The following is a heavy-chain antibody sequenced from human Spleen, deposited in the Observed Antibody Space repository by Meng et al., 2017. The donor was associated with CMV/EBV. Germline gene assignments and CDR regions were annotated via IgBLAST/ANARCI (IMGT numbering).Heavy chain of an antibody. J-gene: IGHJ6*02. CDR1: GFPFSNYE. CDR3: AKDMRPNYDFWSGHSDYGMDV. V-gene: IGHV3-48*03. Sequence: GGSLRLSCAASGFPFSNYEMTWVRQAPGKGLEWVSYISSGGTTIHYADSVKGRFTISRDNAKNSLHLQMNSLRAEDTALYYCAKDMRPNYDFWSGHSDYGMDVWGQGTTVTVSS. D-gene: IGHD3-3*01. CDR2: ISSGGTTI.